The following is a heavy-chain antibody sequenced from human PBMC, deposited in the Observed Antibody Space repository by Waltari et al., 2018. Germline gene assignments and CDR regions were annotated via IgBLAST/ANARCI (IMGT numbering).Heavy chain of an antibody. J-gene: IGHJ6*02. CDR3: ARGVVVAAYRRCYGMDV. CDR2: IIPILGIA. D-gene: IGHD2-15*01. V-gene: IGHV1-69*02. CDR1: GGTFSSYT. Sequence: QVQLVQSGAEVKKPGSSVKVSCKASGGTFSSYTISWVRQAPGQGLEWMGRIIPILGIANYAQKFQGRGTITADKSTSTAYMELSSLRSEDTAVYYCARGVVVAAYRRCYGMDVWGQGTTVTVSS.